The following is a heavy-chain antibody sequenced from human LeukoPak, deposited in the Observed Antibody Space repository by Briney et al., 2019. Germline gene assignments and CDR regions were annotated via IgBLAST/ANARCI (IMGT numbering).Heavy chain of an antibody. CDR2: KNPNSGNT. CDR1: EYTFTSYD. J-gene: IGHJ5*02. D-gene: IGHD2-15*01. CDR3: ARKNYCSGGSCYSRGWFDP. V-gene: IGHV1-8*01. Sequence: ASVKVSRKASEYTFTSYDINWVRQATGQGLEWMGWKNPNSGNTVYAQKFQGRVTMTRDTSISTAYMELSSLRSEDTAMYYCARKNYCSGGSCYSRGWFDPWGQGTLVTVSS.